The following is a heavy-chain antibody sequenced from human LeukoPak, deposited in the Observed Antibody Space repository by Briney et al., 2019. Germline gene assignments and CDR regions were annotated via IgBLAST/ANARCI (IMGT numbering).Heavy chain of an antibody. CDR2: ISGSGGSR. V-gene: IGHV3-23*01. J-gene: IGHJ3*01. CDR3: AKETSDYGDYVNAFDV. Sequence: GGSLRLSCAASGFSFSTYAMSWVRQAPGKGLEWVSSISGSGGSRNYGDSVKGRFTSSRDNSKSTLFLQMNSLRAEDTAVYYCAKETSDYGDYVNAFDVWGQGTMVTVSS. D-gene: IGHD4-17*01. CDR1: GFSFSTYA.